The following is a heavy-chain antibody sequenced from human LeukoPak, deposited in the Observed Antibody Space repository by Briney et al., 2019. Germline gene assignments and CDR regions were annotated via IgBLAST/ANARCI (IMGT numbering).Heavy chain of an antibody. CDR1: GFTFSSYS. V-gene: IGHV3-21*01. CDR3: AREGYGSGSRYYYYYGMDV. D-gene: IGHD3-10*01. J-gene: IGHJ6*02. Sequence: GGSLRLSCAASGFTFSSYSMNWVRQAPGKGLEWVSSISSSSSYIYYADSVKGRFTISRDSAKNSLYLQMNSLRAEDTAVYYCAREGYGSGSRYYYYYGMDVWGQGTTVTVSS. CDR2: ISSSSSYI.